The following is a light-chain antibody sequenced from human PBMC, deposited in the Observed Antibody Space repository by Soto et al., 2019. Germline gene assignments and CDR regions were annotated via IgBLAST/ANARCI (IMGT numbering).Light chain of an antibody. CDR1: QSVTTR. CDR2: GAS. V-gene: IGKV3-20*01. CDR3: QQYGSSPGT. Sequence: IVLTQSPGTLSLSPGERVTLSCRASQSVTTRLAWYQHKPGQAPRLLMSGASSRASGVPDRFSGSGSGTDFTLTISRLEPEDFAVYYCQQYGSSPGTFGQGTKVDNK. J-gene: IGKJ1*01.